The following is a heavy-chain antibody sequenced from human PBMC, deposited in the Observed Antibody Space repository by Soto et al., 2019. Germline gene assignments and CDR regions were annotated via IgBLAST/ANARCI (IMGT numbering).Heavy chain of an antibody. D-gene: IGHD3-3*01. CDR2: ISGSGGST. J-gene: IGHJ6*02. CDR3: AKEVRDFWSGSIIRPPYYYYGMDV. Sequence: EVQLLESGGGLVQPGGSLRLSCAASGFTFSSYAMSWVRQAPGKGLEWVSAISGSGGSTYYADSVKGRFTISRDNSKNTLYLQMNSLRAEDTAVYYCAKEVRDFWSGSIIRPPYYYYGMDVWGQGTTVTVSS. CDR1: GFTFSSYA. V-gene: IGHV3-23*01.